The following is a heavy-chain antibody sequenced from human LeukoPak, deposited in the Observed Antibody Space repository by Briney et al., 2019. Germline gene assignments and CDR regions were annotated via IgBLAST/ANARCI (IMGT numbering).Heavy chain of an antibody. CDR1: GGSISSYY. CDR2: IYYSGST. Sequence: SETLSLTCTVSGGSISSYYWSWIRQPPGKGLEWIGYIYYSGSTNYNPSLKSRVTISVDTSKNQFSLKLSSVTAADTAVYYCARRSSAATVTNYYYGMDVWGQGTTDTVSS. V-gene: IGHV4-59*08. J-gene: IGHJ6*02. D-gene: IGHD4-11*01. CDR3: ARRSSAATVTNYYYGMDV.